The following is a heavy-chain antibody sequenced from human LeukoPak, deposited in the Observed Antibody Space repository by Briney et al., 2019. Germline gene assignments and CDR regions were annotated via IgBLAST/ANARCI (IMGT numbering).Heavy chain of an antibody. CDR1: GYTFTDYY. CDR3: ATDCGGDCYSRY. Sequence: ASVKVSCKASGYTFTDYYMHWVRQAPGQGLEWMGWINPNSGGTNFAQKFQGRVAMTRDTSISTAYLELGSLRSDDTAVYYCATDCGGDCYSRYWGQGTLVTVSS. D-gene: IGHD2-21*02. CDR2: INPNSGGT. J-gene: IGHJ4*02. V-gene: IGHV1-2*02.